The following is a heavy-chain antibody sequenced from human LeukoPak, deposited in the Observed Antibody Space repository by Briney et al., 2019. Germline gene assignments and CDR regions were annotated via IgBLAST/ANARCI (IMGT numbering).Heavy chain of an antibody. J-gene: IGHJ4*02. CDR3: AREAVEGIVVALDY. CDR2: IKYDGSEQ. CDR1: GFALSGYW. V-gene: IGHV3-7*03. D-gene: IGHD2-21*01. Sequence: GGSLRLSCAASGFALSGYWMSWVRQAPGKGLDWVANIKYDGSEQHYVDSVRGRFTISKDNSESSLYLQMNSLRAEDTAVYYCAREAVEGIVVALDYWGQGTLVAVSS.